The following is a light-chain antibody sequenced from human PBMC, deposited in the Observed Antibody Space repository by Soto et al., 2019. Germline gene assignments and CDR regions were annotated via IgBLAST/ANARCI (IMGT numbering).Light chain of an antibody. J-gene: IGKJ5*01. CDR1: QSVSGD. CDR2: DAS. Sequence: EIVLTQSPATLSVSPGERATLSCRASQSVSGDLAWYHHKPGQAPRLLIYDASTRALDTPARFAGSGAGTEFTLTISSLQSEDFAVYYCQQRSNWPPINFGQGTRLELK. V-gene: IGKV3-15*01. CDR3: QQRSNWPPIN.